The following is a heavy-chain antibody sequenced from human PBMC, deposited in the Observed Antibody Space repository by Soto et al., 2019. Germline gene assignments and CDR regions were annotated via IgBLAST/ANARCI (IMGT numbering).Heavy chain of an antibody. Sequence: GGSLRLSCAASGFTFSSYGMHWVRQAPGKGLEWVAVISYDGSNKYYADSVKGRFTISRDNSKNTLYLQMNSLRAEDTAVYYCAKDTIAARPRWFDPWGQGTLVTVSS. CDR1: GFTFSSYG. CDR3: AKDTIAARPRWFDP. CDR2: ISYDGSNK. J-gene: IGHJ5*02. D-gene: IGHD6-6*01. V-gene: IGHV3-30*18.